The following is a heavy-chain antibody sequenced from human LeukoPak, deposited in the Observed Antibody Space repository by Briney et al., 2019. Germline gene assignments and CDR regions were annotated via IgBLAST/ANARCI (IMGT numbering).Heavy chain of an antibody. D-gene: IGHD5-24*01. CDR3: ARYGMATIQFFDY. CDR1: GGSISAYY. V-gene: IGHV4-59*01. J-gene: IGHJ4*02. CDR2: ISYSGST. Sequence: PSETLSLTCTVSGGSISAYYWSWIRQPPGKGLERIGYISYSGSTKYNPSLKSRVTISVDTSKNQFSLKLSSVTAADTAVYYCARYGMATIQFFDYWGQGTLFTVSS.